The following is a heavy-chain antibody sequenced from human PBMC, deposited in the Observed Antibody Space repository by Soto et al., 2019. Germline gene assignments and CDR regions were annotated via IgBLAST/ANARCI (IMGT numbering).Heavy chain of an antibody. D-gene: IGHD3-22*01. Sequence: ASVKVSCKASGGTFSSYTISWVRQAPGQGLEWMGRIIPILGIANYAQKFQGRVTITADKSTSTAYMELSSLRSEDTAVYYCAMPRYYYDSSGYYHAFDIWGQGTMVTVSS. CDR3: AMPRYYYDSSGYYHAFDI. V-gene: IGHV1-69*02. CDR2: IIPILGIA. CDR1: GGTFSSYT. J-gene: IGHJ3*02.